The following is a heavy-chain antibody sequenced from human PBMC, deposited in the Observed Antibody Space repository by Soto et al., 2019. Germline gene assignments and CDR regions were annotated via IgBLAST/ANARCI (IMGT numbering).Heavy chain of an antibody. Sequence: GGSLRLSCAASGFTFSSYGMHWVRQAPGKGLEWVAVIWYDGSNKYYADSVKGRFTISRDNSKNTLYLQMNSLRAEDTAVYYCARDREKNRRTVTTFYSSYWGQGTLVTVSS. D-gene: IGHD4-17*01. CDR3: ARDREKNRRTVTTFYSSY. CDR1: GFTFSSYG. J-gene: IGHJ4*02. CDR2: IWYDGSNK. V-gene: IGHV3-33*01.